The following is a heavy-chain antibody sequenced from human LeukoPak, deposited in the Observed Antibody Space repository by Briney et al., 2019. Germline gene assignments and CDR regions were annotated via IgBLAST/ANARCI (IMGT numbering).Heavy chain of an antibody. D-gene: IGHD2-8*02. V-gene: IGHV3-23*01. CDR2: ISGSGGTT. Sequence: GGSLRLSCAASGFTFSSYAMSWVRQAPGKGLEWVSGISGSGGTTYYADSVKGRFTISRDNSKDTLSLQMSSLRAEDTAVYYCAKRGLSAAYYLDYWGQGTLVTVS. CDR3: AKRGLSAAYYLDY. CDR1: GFTFSSYA. J-gene: IGHJ4*02.